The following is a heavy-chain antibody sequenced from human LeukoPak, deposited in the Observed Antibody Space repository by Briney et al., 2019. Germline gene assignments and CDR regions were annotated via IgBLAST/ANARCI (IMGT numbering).Heavy chain of an antibody. Sequence: SETLSLTCTVSGGSISSYYWSWIRQPPGKGLEWIGYIYYSGSTNYNPSLKSRVTISVDTSKNQFSLKLSSVTAADTAVYYCARRRGSGWSDYWGQGTLVTVSS. V-gene: IGHV4-59*08. D-gene: IGHD6-19*01. CDR3: ARRRGSGWSDY. CDR2: IYYSGST. J-gene: IGHJ4*02. CDR1: GGSISSYY.